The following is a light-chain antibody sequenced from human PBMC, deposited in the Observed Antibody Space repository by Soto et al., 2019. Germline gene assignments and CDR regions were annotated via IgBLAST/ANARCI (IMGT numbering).Light chain of an antibody. CDR2: AAS. V-gene: IGKV1-8*01. Sequence: AIRMTQSPSSLSASTGDRVTITFRASQGVSTSLGWYHQKPGKAPKLLIYAASTLQSGVPSRFSGSGSGTDFTLTISCLQSEDFATYYCQQYFTSPWTFGHGTKVEIK. J-gene: IGKJ1*01. CDR3: QQYFTSPWT. CDR1: QGVSTS.